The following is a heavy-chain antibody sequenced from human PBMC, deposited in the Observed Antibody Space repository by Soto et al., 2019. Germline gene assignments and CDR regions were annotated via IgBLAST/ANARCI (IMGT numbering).Heavy chain of an antibody. CDR3: ARGRAYYDSSGYHYFFDY. J-gene: IGHJ4*02. V-gene: IGHV3-48*02. CDR1: GFAFSTYR. Sequence: EVQLVESGGGLVQPGGSLRLSCAASGFAFSTYRMYWLRQAPWKWLEWVPYISSSSSTIYCADSVKGRFTSSRDNTKNSLYLQMNSLRDEDTAVYYCARGRAYYDSSGYHYFFDYWGQGTLVTVSS. D-gene: IGHD3-22*01. CDR2: ISSSSSTI.